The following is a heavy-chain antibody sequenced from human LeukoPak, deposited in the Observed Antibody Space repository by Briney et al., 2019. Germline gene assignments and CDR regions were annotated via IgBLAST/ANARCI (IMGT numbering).Heavy chain of an antibody. CDR3: ARTGCSGGSCYDY. V-gene: IGHV4-38-2*02. Sequence: ASETLSLTCTVSGYSISSGYYWGWIRQPPGKGLEWIGSIYHSGSTYYNPSLKSRVTISVDTSKNQFSPKLSSVTAADTAVYYCARTGCSGGSCYDYWGQGTLVTVSS. J-gene: IGHJ4*01. D-gene: IGHD2-15*01. CDR2: IYHSGST. CDR1: GYSISSGYY.